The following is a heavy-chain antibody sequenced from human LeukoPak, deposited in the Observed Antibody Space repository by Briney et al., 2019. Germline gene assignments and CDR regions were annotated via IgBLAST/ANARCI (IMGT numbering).Heavy chain of an antibody. CDR3: AREKEYYDSSGSLRSFDY. Sequence: SETLSLTCTVSGGSVSSGSYYWSWIRQPPGKGLEWIGYIYYSGSTNYNPSLKSRATISVDTSKNRFSLKLSSVTAADTAVYYCAREKEYYDSSGSLRSFDYWGQGTLVTVSS. D-gene: IGHD3-22*01. CDR2: IYYSGST. J-gene: IGHJ4*02. V-gene: IGHV4-61*01. CDR1: GGSVSSGSYY.